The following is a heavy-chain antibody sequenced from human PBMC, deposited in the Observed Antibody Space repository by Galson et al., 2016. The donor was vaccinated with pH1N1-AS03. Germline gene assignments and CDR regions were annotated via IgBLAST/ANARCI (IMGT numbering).Heavy chain of an antibody. J-gene: IGHJ4*02. V-gene: IGHV5-51*01. Sequence: QSGAEVKKTGESLKISCKTSGYIFTSYWVAWVRHMPGKGLEWMGIIYPGDSDTRYSPSFQGQVTISADRSINTAYLQWSSLMASDTAIYYCARQVRDGYNDYFDYWGQGILVTVSS. CDR2: IYPGDSDT. CDR1: GYIFTSYW. CDR3: ARQVRDGYNDYFDY. D-gene: IGHD5-24*01.